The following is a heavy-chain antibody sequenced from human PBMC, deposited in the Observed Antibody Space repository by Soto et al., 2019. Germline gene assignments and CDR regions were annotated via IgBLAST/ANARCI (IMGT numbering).Heavy chain of an antibody. J-gene: IGHJ4*02. Sequence: GGSMRLSCAASGFTVSSNYMSWVRQAPGKGLEWVSVIYSGGSTYYADSVKGRFTISRDNSKNTLYLQMNSLRAEDTAVYYCASYSSGWNSPRYYYFDYWGQGTLVTVSS. D-gene: IGHD6-19*01. CDR2: IYSGGST. CDR3: ASYSSGWNSPRYYYFDY. V-gene: IGHV3-66*01. CDR1: GFTVSSNY.